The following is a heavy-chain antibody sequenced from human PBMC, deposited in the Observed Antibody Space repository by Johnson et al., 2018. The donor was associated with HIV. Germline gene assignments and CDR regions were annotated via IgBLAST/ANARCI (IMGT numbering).Heavy chain of an antibody. Sequence: VQLVESGGGVVRPGGSLRLSCAASGFSFDDYGLSWVRQAPGKGLEWVSGIYWNGGSIGYADSVKGRCPVSRDNTKNTLYLQMNSLRPGDTAVYFCVKERQLVRSFDIWGQGTMVAVSS. D-gene: IGHD6-13*01. V-gene: IGHV3-20*04. CDR3: VKERQLVRSFDI. J-gene: IGHJ3*02. CDR2: IYWNGGSI. CDR1: GFSFDDYG.